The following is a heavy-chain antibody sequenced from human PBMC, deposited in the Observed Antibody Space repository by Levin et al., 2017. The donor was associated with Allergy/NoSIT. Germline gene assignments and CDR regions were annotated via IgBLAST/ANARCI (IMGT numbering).Heavy chain of an antibody. CDR1: GFTFTMNS. Sequence: GESLKISCAVSGFTFTMNSMHWVRQAPGKGLEWVAALSNDGSKTDYADSVKGRFTISRDVSENTLFLQMTNIRPDDTAIYYCARGSYDLFYGGFDFWGQGTPVTVSS. CDR3: ARGSYDLFYGGFDF. CDR2: LSNDGSKT. D-gene: IGHD2/OR15-2a*01. J-gene: IGHJ4*02. V-gene: IGHV3-30-3*01.